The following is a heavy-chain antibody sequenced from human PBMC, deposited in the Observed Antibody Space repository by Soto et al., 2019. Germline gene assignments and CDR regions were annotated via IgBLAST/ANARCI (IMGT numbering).Heavy chain of an antibody. Sequence: SVKVSCKASGGTFSSYAISWVRQAPGQGLEWMGGIIPIFGTANYAQKFQGRVTITADESTSTAYMELSSLRSEDTAVYYCARDPYYYDSSGSAPLWWFDPWGQGTLVTVSS. CDR2: IIPIFGTA. J-gene: IGHJ5*02. V-gene: IGHV1-69*13. D-gene: IGHD3-22*01. CDR1: GGTFSSYA. CDR3: ARDPYYYDSSGSAPLWWFDP.